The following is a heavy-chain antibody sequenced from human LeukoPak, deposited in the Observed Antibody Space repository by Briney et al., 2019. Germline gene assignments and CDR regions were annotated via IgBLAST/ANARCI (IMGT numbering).Heavy chain of an antibody. CDR2: INHSGST. Sequence: SETLSLTCAVYGGSFSGYYWSWIRQPPGKGLEWIGEINHSGSTDYNPSLKSRVTISVDTSKNQFSLKLSSVTAADTAVYYCATGGFLVLFDYWGQGTLVTVSS. CDR1: GGSFSGYY. CDR3: ATGGFLVLFDY. D-gene: IGHD3-3*01. J-gene: IGHJ4*02. V-gene: IGHV4-34*01.